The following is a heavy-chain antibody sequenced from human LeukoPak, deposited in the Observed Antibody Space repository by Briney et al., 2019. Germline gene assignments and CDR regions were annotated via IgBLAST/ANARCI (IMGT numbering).Heavy chain of an antibody. CDR2: INHSGST. D-gene: IGHD1-26*01. CDR1: GGSFSGYY. J-gene: IGHJ6*03. CDR3: ARWPYSYRVGAPYRPYYYYMDV. Sequence: SETLSLTCAVYGGSFSGYYWSWIRQPPGKGLEWIGEINHSGSTNYNPSLKSRVTISVDTSKNQFSLKLSSVTAADTAVYYCARWPYSYRVGAPYRPYYYYMDVWGKGTTVTVSS. V-gene: IGHV4-34*01.